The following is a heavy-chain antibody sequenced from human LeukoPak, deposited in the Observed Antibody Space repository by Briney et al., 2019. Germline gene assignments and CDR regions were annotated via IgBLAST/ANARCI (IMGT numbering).Heavy chain of an antibody. CDR1: GGSFSGYY. Sequence: PSETLSLTCAVYGGSFSGYYWSWIRQPPGKGLEWIGEINHSGSTNYNPSLKSRVTISVDTSKNQFSLKLSSVTAADTAVYCCARTLLAVAGTYYFDYWGQGTLVTVSS. CDR3: ARTLLAVAGTYYFDY. D-gene: IGHD6-19*01. J-gene: IGHJ4*02. CDR2: INHSGST. V-gene: IGHV4-34*01.